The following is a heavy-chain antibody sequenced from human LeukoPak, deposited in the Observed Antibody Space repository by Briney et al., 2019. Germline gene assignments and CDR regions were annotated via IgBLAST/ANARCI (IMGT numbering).Heavy chain of an antibody. Sequence: SETLSLTCTASGGSISSYYWSWIRQPPGKGLEWIGYIYYSGSTNYNPSLKSQVTISVDTSKNQFSLKLSSVTAADTAVYYCARDTYYDSSGYYPGYYYYGMDVWGQGTTVTVSS. D-gene: IGHD3-22*01. CDR1: GGSISSYY. CDR2: IYYSGST. CDR3: ARDTYYDSSGYYPGYYYYGMDV. J-gene: IGHJ6*02. V-gene: IGHV4-59*01.